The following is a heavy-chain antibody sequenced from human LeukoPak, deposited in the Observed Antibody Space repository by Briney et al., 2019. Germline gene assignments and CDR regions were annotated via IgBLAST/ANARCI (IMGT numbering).Heavy chain of an antibody. CDR2: IYYSGRTNYSGRT. D-gene: IGHD1-26*01. CDR3: AVLRGVGASDFDY. CDR1: GGSFSGYY. J-gene: IGHJ4*02. Sequence: SSETLSLTCAVYGGSFSGYYWGWIRQPPGKGLEWIGTIYYSGRTNYSGRTNYNSSLKSRVTISIDTSKNQFSLKLSSVTAADTAVYYCAVLRGVGASDFDYWGQGTLVTVSS. V-gene: IGHV4-34*01.